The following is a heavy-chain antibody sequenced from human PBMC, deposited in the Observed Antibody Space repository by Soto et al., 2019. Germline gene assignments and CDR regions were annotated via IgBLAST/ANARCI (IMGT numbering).Heavy chain of an antibody. CDR1: GDSMTKYY. D-gene: IGHD1-26*01. CDR3: ARTVGAAYYFNF. J-gene: IGHJ4*02. Sequence: SETLSLTCTVSGDSMTKYYWSWIRQSAGKGLEWIGRIYTSGSTNYNPSLKSRVTMSIDTSNKHFSLSLKSVTAADTAVYYCARTVGAAYYFNFWGQGALVTVSS. CDR2: IYTSGST. V-gene: IGHV4-4*07.